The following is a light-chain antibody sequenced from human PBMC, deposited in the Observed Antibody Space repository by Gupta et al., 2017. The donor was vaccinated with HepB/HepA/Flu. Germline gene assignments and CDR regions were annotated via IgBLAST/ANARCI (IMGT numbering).Light chain of an antibody. V-gene: IGKV3-11*01. CDR3: QQRFSWPPT. J-gene: IGKJ2*01. Sequence: EVVLTQSPVTLSLSPGESATLSCRASQTIGNFLAWYQQRPGQAPRLLIYDVFNMATGIPARFSGSASGTDFTLTISSLEPEDFAVYYCQQRFSWPPTFGQGTKLEIK. CDR2: DVF. CDR1: QTIGNF.